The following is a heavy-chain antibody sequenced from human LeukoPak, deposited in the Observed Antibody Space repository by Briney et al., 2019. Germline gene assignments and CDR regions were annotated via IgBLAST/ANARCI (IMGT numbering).Heavy chain of an antibody. CDR2: IIPIFGTA. CDR1: GGTFSSYA. J-gene: IGHJ4*02. Sequence: ASVKVSCKASGGTFSSYAISWVRQAPGRGLEWMGGIIPIFGTANYAQKFQGRVTITTDESTSTAYMELSSLRSEDTAVYYCAREGPQIHLGGFLYWGQGTLVTVSS. CDR3: AREGPQIHLGGFLY. D-gene: IGHD2-15*01. V-gene: IGHV1-69*05.